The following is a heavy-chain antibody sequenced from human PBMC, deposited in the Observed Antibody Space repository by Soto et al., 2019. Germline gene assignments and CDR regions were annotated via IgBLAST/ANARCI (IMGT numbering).Heavy chain of an antibody. CDR2: ISWNSGSI. D-gene: IGHD6-19*01. CDR3: AKDIFLVAGAGSYFQH. V-gene: IGHV3-9*01. CDR1: GFTFDDYA. Sequence: EVQLVESGGGLVQTGRSLRLSCAASGFTFDDYAMHWVRQAPGKGLEWVSGISWNSGSIGYADSVKGRFTISRDNAKNSLYLQMNGLRAEDTAFYYCAKDIFLVAGAGSYFQHWGQGTLVTVSS. J-gene: IGHJ1*01.